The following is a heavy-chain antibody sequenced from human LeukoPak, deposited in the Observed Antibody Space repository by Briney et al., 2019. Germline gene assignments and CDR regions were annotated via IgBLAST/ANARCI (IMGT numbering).Heavy chain of an antibody. CDR1: GLTFDDYA. V-gene: IGHV3-74*01. CDR2: INSDGSST. CDR3: ARPLGAFYYYYMDV. D-gene: IGHD3-16*01. Sequence: GGSLRLSCAASGLTFDDYAMHWVRQAPGKGLEWVSRINSDGSSTSYADSVKGRFTIFRDNAKNTLYLQMNSLRAEDTAVYYCARPLGAFYYYYMDVWGKGTTVTVSS. J-gene: IGHJ6*03.